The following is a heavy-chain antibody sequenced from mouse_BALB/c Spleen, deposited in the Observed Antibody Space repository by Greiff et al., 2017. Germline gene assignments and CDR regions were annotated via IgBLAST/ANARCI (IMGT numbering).Heavy chain of an antibody. CDR3: ARRTTVDAMDY. Sequence: EVKVVESGGGLVQPGGSLKLSCAASGFTFSSYTMSWVRQTPEKRLEWVAYISNGGGSTYYPDTVKGRFTISRDNAKNTLYLQMSSLKSEDTAMYYCARRTTVDAMDYWGQGTSVTVSS. D-gene: IGHD1-1*01. CDR2: ISNGGGST. CDR1: GFTFSSYT. V-gene: IGHV5-12-2*01. J-gene: IGHJ4*01.